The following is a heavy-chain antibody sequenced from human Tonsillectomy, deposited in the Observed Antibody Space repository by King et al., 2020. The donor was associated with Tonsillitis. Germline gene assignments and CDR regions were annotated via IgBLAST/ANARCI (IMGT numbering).Heavy chain of an antibody. V-gene: IGHV3-30*02. CDR1: GFTFNTYG. Sequence: QVQLVESGGGVVQPGGSLRLSCAAAGFTFNTYGIHWVRQAPGKGLEWVTFIRYDGIKKDYVDSVKGRFTISRDNPKNMVTLQMNSLRAEDTAVYYCAKDPYEYNYGSGSYYGFNGMDVWGQGTTVTVSS. CDR2: IRYDGIKK. J-gene: IGHJ6*02. D-gene: IGHD3-10*01. CDR3: AKDPYEYNYGSGSYYGFNGMDV.